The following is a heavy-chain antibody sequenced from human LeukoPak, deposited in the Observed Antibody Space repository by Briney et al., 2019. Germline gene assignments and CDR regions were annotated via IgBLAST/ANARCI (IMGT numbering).Heavy chain of an antibody. D-gene: IGHD2-21*02. CDR3: ARGRRVNCGGDCYYYYYYMDV. Sequence: GGSLRLSCAASGFTFSSYSMNWVRQAPGKGLEWVSYISSSSSTIYYADSVKGRFTISIDNAKNSLYLQMNSLRAEDTAVYYCARGRRVNCGGDCYYYYYYMDVWGKGTTVTVSS. J-gene: IGHJ6*03. CDR1: GFTFSSYS. V-gene: IGHV3-48*01. CDR2: ISSSSSTI.